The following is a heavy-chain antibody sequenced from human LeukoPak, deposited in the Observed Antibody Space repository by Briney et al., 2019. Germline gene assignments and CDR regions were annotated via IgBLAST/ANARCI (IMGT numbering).Heavy chain of an antibody. J-gene: IGHJ3*02. CDR3: ARALTMIVNDAFDI. Sequence: GGSLRLSCAASGFTFSSYSMNWVRQAPGKGLEWVSSISSRSSYIYYADSVKGRFTISRDNAKNSLYLQMNSLRAEDTAVYYCARALTMIVNDAFDIWGQGTMVTVSS. CDR2: ISSRSSYI. CDR1: GFTFSSYS. D-gene: IGHD3-22*01. V-gene: IGHV3-21*01.